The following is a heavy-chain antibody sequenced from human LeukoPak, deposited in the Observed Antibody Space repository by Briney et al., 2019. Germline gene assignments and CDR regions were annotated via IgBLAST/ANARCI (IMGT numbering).Heavy chain of an antibody. D-gene: IGHD6-6*01. CDR3: AREYSSSSGWYFDL. CDR1: GYTFTSYG. J-gene: IGHJ2*01. Sequence: VASVKVSCKASGYTFTSYGISWVRQAPGQGLECMGWISAYNGNTNYAQKLQGRVTMTTDTSTSTAYMELRSLRSDDTAVYYCAREYSSSSGWYFDLWGRGTLVTVSS. CDR2: ISAYNGNT. V-gene: IGHV1-18*01.